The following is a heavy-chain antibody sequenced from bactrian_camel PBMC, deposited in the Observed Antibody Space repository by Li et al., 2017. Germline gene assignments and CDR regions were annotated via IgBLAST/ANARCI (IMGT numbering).Heavy chain of an antibody. D-gene: IGHD3*01. Sequence: HVQLVESGGGSVQAGGSLRVACAASGYTYTMAWFRQAPGKEREGVASIDSERRTSYADSVKGRFTISKDNAKNILYLQMNSLKPEDTAMYYCAAVNRRYTRYPPLKKDEYPYWGRGTQVTVS. CDR1: GYTYT. CDR3: AAVNRRYTRYPPLKKDEYPY. V-gene: IGHV3S55*01. CDR2: IDSERRT. J-gene: IGHJ4*01.